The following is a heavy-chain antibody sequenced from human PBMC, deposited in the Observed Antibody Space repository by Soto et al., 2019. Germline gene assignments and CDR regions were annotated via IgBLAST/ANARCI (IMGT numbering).Heavy chain of an antibody. CDR2: FYHSGST. V-gene: IGHV4-31*11. CDR3: AREEAGNDALDI. Sequence: SETLSLTCAVSGGSLRSATYYWSWIRQHPGKGLEWIGYFYHSGSTYYKPSLRSRVTISLDTSKNQFSLNLRSVTDADTAIYYCAREEAGNDALDIWGQGTLVTV. CDR1: GGSLRSATYY. D-gene: IGHD1-1*01. J-gene: IGHJ3*02.